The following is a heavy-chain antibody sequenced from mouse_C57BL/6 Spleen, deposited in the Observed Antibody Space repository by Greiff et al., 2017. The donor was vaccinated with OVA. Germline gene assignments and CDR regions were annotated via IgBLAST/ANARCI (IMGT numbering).Heavy chain of an antibody. CDR2: IWRGGST. Sequence: VKLQESGPGLVQPSQSLSITCTVSGFSLTSYGVHWVRQSPGKGLEWLGVIWRGGSTDYNAAFMSRLSITKDNSKSQVFFKMNSLQADDTAIYYCAKREANWDDYYAMDYWGQGTSVTVSS. CDR1: GFSLTSYG. V-gene: IGHV2-5*01. D-gene: IGHD4-1*01. J-gene: IGHJ4*01. CDR3: AKREANWDDYYAMDY.